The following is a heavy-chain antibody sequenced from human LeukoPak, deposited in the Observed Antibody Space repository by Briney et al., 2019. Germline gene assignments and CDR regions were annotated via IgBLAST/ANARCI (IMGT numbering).Heavy chain of an antibody. CDR1: GFTFSSYA. V-gene: IGHV3-23*01. J-gene: IGHJ3*02. CDR3: AKHGEDYYGSGNYCAFDI. Sequence: GGSLRLSCAASGFTFSSYAMSWVRQAPGKGLEWVSAISGSGGSTYYADSVKGRFTISRDNSKNTLYLQMNSLRAEDTAVYYCAKHGEDYYGSGNYCAFDIWGQGTMVTVSS. D-gene: IGHD3-10*01. CDR2: ISGSGGST.